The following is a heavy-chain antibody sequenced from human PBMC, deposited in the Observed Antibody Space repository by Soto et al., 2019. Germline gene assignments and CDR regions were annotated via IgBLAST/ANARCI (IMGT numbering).Heavy chain of an antibody. CDR1: GDSVSSNTAT. Sequence: SQTLSLTCAISGDSVSSNTATWNWIRQSPSRGLEWLGRIYYRSKWFNDYAVSVRSRVTMNPDTSKNQVSLQLSSVTPEDTAVYYCARGLQITVPSADFAVWDQGFLATVS. D-gene: IGHD3-10*01. CDR3: ARGLQITVPSADFAV. CDR2: IYYRSKWFN. J-gene: IGHJ4*02. V-gene: IGHV6-1*01.